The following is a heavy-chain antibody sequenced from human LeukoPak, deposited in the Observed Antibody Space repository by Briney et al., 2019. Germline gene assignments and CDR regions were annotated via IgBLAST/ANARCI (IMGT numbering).Heavy chain of an antibody. CDR1: GYTFTGYY. CDR2: INPNSGGT. CDR3: AREISGANKCGGDGYGLVY. Sequence: ASVKVSCKASGYTFTGYYMHWVRQAPGQGLEWMGWINPNSGGTNYAQKFQGRVTMTRDTSISTAYMELSRLRSDDTAVYYCAREISGANKCGGDGYGLVYWGQGTLVTVSS. J-gene: IGHJ4*02. V-gene: IGHV1-2*02. D-gene: IGHD2-21*01.